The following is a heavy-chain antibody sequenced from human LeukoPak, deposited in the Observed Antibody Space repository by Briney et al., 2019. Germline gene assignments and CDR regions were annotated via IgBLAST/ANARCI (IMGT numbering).Heavy chain of an antibody. J-gene: IGHJ4*02. CDR1: GGSFSGYY. CDR3: ARSGAIFGVVVIRSYFDY. V-gene: IGHV4-34*01. Sequence: SETLSLTCAVYGGSFSGYYGSWIRQPPGKGLEWIGEVHHSGSTNYNPSLESRVTLSVNTSKNQFALKLGSVAAADTGIYYCARSGAIFGVVVIRSYFDYWGQGIRVTVSS. CDR2: VHHSGST. D-gene: IGHD3-3*01.